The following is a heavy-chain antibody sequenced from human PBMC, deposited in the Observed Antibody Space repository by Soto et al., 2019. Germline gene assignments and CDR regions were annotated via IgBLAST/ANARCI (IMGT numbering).Heavy chain of an antibody. CDR1: GGTFSSYA. J-gene: IGHJ4*02. Sequence: QVQLVQSGAEVKKPGSSEKVSCKASGGTFSSYAISWVRQAPGQGLEWMGGIIPIFGTANYAQKFQGRVTITADKSTSTAYVELSSVRSEDTAVYYCATRSGGWYLLSYWGQGTLVTVSS. D-gene: IGHD2-15*01. CDR2: IIPIFGTA. CDR3: ATRSGGWYLLSY. V-gene: IGHV1-69*06.